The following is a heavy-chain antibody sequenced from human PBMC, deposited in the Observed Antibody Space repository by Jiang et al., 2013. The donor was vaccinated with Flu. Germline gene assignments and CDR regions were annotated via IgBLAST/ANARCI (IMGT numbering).Heavy chain of an antibody. V-gene: IGHV1-69*01. CDR3: ARSSGSSWDYYQYGLVV. J-gene: IGHJ6*02. Sequence: GAEVKKPGSSVKVSCKVSGGTFSTYSFSWVRQAPGKGLEWMGGIVSIAGTADYAEKFLGRITITADESTRTVNLELSSLKSDDTAVYYCARSSGSSWDYYQYGLVVWGQGTTVNVS. CDR1: GGTFSTYS. D-gene: IGHD6-13*01. CDR2: IVSIAGTA.